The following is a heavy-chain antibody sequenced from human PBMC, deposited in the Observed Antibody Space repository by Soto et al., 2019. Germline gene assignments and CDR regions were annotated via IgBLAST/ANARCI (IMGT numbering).Heavy chain of an antibody. CDR1: GYTLTELS. V-gene: IGHV1-24*01. Sequence: ASVKVSCKVSGYTLTELSMHWVRQAPGKGLEWMGGFDPEDGETIYAQKFQGRVTMTEDTSTDTAYMELSSLRSEDTAVYYCAIPTGGNYYDSPTGFDPWGQGTLVTVSS. CDR3: AIPTGGNYYDSPTGFDP. J-gene: IGHJ5*02. D-gene: IGHD3-22*01. CDR2: FDPEDGET.